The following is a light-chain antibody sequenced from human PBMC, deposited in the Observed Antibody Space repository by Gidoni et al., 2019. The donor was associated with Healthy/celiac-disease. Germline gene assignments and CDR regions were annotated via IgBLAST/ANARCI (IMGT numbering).Light chain of an antibody. Sequence: DIQMTQSPSSLSASVGDRVTITCRASQSISSYVNWYQQKPGKAPKLLIYAASSWQSGVPSRFSGRGSGTDFTLTISSLQPEDFATYYCQQSYSTPPTFGQGTKVEIK. CDR2: AAS. V-gene: IGKV1-39*01. CDR3: QQSYSTPPT. J-gene: IGKJ1*01. CDR1: QSISSY.